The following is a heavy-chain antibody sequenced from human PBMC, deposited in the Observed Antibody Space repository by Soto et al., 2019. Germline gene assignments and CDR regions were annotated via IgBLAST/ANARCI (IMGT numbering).Heavy chain of an antibody. J-gene: IGHJ6*02. CDR1: GGSFSGYY. D-gene: IGHD3-10*01. CDR2: INHSGST. Sequence: NPSETLSLTCAVYGGSFSGYYWSWIRQPPGKGLEWIGEINHSGSTNYNPSLKSRVTISVDTSKNQFSLKLRSVTAADKSVYYCASRMVRGVIGGYYYYYGMDVWGQGTTVTVSS. V-gene: IGHV4-34*01. CDR3: ASRMVRGVIGGYYYYYGMDV.